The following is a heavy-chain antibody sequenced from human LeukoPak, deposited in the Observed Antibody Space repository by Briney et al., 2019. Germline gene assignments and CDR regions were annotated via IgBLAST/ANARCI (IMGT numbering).Heavy chain of an antibody. CDR2: ISGSGGST. J-gene: IGHJ4*02. CDR3: AKDLVGLRFLEWLFADY. CDR1: GFTFSSYA. D-gene: IGHD3-3*01. V-gene: IGHV3-23*01. Sequence: PGGSLRLSCAASGFTFSSYAMSWVRHAPGKGLEWVAAISGSGGSTYYADSVKGRFTISRDNSKNTLYLQMNSLRAEDTAVYYCAKDLVGLRFLEWLFADYWGQGTLVTVSS.